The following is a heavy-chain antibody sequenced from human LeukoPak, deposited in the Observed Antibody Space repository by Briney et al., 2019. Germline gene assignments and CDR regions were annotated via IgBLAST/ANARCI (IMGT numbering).Heavy chain of an antibody. V-gene: IGHV4-39*01. CDR2: VHYNGST. D-gene: IGHD3-22*01. CDR3: ARLGGYYDPPDY. Sequence: SETLSLTCTVSGGSISSSTYYWAWLRQPPGRGLEWSGPVHYNGSTYYNPSLKSRVTISVDTSKNQFSLNLSSVTAADTAVYYCARLGGYYDPPDYWGQGTLVTVSS. J-gene: IGHJ4*02. CDR1: GGSISSSTYY.